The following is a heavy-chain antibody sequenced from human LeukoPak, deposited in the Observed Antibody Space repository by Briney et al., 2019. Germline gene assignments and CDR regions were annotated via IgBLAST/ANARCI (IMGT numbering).Heavy chain of an antibody. D-gene: IGHD3-10*01. CDR1: GFTFDDYA. CDR3: AKGYGSGTAYGMDV. Sequence: PGRSLRPSCAASGFTFDDYAMHWVRQAPGKGLEWVSGISWNSGSIGYADSVKGRFTISRDNAKNSLYLQMNSLRAEDTALYYCAKGYGSGTAYGMDVWGQGTTVTVSS. CDR2: ISWNSGSI. V-gene: IGHV3-9*01. J-gene: IGHJ6*02.